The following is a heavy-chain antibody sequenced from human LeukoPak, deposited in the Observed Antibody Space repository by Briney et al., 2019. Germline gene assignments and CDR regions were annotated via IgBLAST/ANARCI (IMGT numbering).Heavy chain of an antibody. V-gene: IGHV4-39*01. Sequence: SETLSLTCTVSGGSISSSSYYWGWIRQPPGKGLGWIGSIYYSGSTYYYPSLKSRVTISVDTSKNQFSLKLSSVTAADTAVYYCARRKGGSYYDSSGYYPGRWGQGTLVTVSS. CDR3: ARRKGGSYYDSSGYYPGR. CDR2: IYYSGST. CDR1: GGSISSSSYY. J-gene: IGHJ4*02. D-gene: IGHD3-22*01.